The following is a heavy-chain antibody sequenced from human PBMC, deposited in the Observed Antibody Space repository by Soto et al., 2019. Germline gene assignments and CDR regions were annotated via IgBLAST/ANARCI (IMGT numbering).Heavy chain of an antibody. Sequence: QVQLVQSGAEVKKPGASVKVSCKASGYTFTSYGISWVRQAPGQGLEWMGWISAYNGNTNYAQKLQGRVTMTTDTSTSTVYMELRSLRSADTAVYYCARCPVGYCSSTSCTNKPYYYYGMDVWGQGTTVTVSS. CDR1: GYTFTSYG. CDR2: ISAYNGNT. J-gene: IGHJ6*02. CDR3: ARCPVGYCSSTSCTNKPYYYYGMDV. V-gene: IGHV1-18*01. D-gene: IGHD2-2*03.